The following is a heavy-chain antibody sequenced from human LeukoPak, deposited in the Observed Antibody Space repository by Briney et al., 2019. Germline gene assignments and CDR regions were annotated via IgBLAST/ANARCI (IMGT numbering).Heavy chain of an antibody. V-gene: IGHV5-51*01. CDR1: GYSFTNYW. Sequence: KPGESLKISCKASGYSFTNYWIGWVRQMTGKGLEWMGIIYPGDSDTRYSPSFQGQVTISADKSISTAYLQWTSLKASDTAIYYCVRRSPESGYSYTFDFWGQGSLVTVSS. J-gene: IGHJ4*02. CDR2: IYPGDSDT. CDR3: VRRSPESGYSYTFDF. D-gene: IGHD5-18*01.